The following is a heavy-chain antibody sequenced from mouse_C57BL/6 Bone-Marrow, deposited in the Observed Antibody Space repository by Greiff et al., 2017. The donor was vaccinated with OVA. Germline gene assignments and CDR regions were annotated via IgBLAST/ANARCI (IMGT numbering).Heavy chain of an antibody. CDR3: ARWGYVDY. CDR1: GYTFTDYY. Sequence: VQLQQSGPELVKPGASVKISCKASGYTFTDYYMNWVKQSHGKSLEWIGDINPNNGGTSYNQTFKGKATLTVDKSSSTAYMERRSLTSEDSAVDYCARWGYVDYWGQGTTLTVSS. CDR2: INPNNGGT. V-gene: IGHV1-26*01. J-gene: IGHJ2*01.